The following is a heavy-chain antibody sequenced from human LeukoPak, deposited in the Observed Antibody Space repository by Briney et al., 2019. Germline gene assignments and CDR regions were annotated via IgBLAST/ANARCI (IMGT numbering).Heavy chain of an antibody. CDR3: ARSHPRYYYDSSGYPFDY. J-gene: IGHJ4*02. D-gene: IGHD3-22*01. Sequence: ASVKVSCKASGYTFTSYDINWVRQATGQGLEWMGWMNPNSGNTGYAQKFQGRVTMTRNTSISTAYMELSSLRSEDTAVYYCARSHPRYYYDSSGYPFDYWGQGTLVTVSS. V-gene: IGHV1-8*01. CDR1: GYTFTSYD. CDR2: MNPNSGNT.